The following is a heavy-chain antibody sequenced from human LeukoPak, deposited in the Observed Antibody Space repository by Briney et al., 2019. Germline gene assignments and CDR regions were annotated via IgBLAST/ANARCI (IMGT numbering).Heavy chain of an antibody. CDR3: ATVGSSSSWYWYFDL. V-gene: IGHV1-69*04. CDR1: GGTFSSYA. D-gene: IGHD6-13*01. CDR2: IIPILGIA. J-gene: IGHJ2*01. Sequence: ASVKVSCKASGGTFSSYAISWVRQAPGQGLEWMGRIIPILGIANYAQKFQGRVTMTEDTSTDTAYMELSSLRSEDTAVYYCATVGSSSSWYWYFDLWGRGTLVTVSS.